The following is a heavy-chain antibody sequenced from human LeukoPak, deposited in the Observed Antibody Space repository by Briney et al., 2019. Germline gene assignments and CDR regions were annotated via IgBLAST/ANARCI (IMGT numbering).Heavy chain of an antibody. V-gene: IGHV3-48*03. Sequence: GGSLILSCAASGFTFSSYEMNWVRQAPGKGLEWVSYISRTGSTIYYADSVKGRFIISRDNAKNSLYLQMNSLRAEDTAVYYCATGGIAAALWFDPWGQGTLVTVSS. CDR2: ISRTGSTI. D-gene: IGHD6-13*01. CDR1: GFTFSSYE. J-gene: IGHJ5*02. CDR3: ATGGIAAALWFDP.